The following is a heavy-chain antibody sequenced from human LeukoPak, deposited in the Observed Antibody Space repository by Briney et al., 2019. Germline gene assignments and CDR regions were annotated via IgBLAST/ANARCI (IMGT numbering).Heavy chain of an antibody. CDR2: ISSSSSYT. CDR3: ARGGLGYYGSGSYFAFDI. V-gene: IGHV3-11*06. J-gene: IGHJ3*02. CDR1: GFTFSDYY. D-gene: IGHD3-10*01. Sequence: GGSLRLPSAASGFTFSDYYMSWIRQAPGKGLEWVSYISSSSSYTNYADSVKGRFTISGDNAKNSLYLQMNSLRAEDTAVYYCARGGLGYYGSGSYFAFDIWGQGTMVTVSS.